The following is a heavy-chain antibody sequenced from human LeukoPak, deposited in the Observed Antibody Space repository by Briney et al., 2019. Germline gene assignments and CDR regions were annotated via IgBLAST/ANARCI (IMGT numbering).Heavy chain of an antibody. CDR2: TSSRSTYI. D-gene: IGHD6-19*01. CDR3: AREESGSSGWYDY. CDR1: XFTFIGYS. V-gene: IGHV3-21*01. J-gene: IGHJ4*02. Sequence: PGGSLRLSGAASXFTFIGYSMNWIRQAPGKGLEWVSSTSSRSTYIYYADSVKGRFTISRDNAKNSLYLQMNSLRAEDTAVYYCAREESGSSGWYDYWGQGTLVTVSS.